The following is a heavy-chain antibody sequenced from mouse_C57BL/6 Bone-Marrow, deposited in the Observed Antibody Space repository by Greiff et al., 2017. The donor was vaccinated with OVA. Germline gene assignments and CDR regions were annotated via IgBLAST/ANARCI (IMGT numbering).Heavy chain of an antibody. CDR1: GYAFSSSW. Sequence: QVHVKQSGPELVKPGASVKISCKASGYAFSSSWMNWVKQRPGKGLEWIGRIYPGDGDTNYNGKFKGKATLTADKSSSTAYMQLSSLTSEDSAVYFCARDGNYVFAYWGQGTLVTVSA. CDR2: IYPGDGDT. CDR3: ARDGNYVFAY. D-gene: IGHD2-1*01. V-gene: IGHV1-82*01. J-gene: IGHJ3*01.